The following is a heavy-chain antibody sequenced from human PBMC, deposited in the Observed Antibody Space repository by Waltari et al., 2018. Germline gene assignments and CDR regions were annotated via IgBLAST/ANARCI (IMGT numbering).Heavy chain of an antibody. CDR1: GGSFSGYY. Sequence: QVQLQQWGAGLLKPSETLSLTCAVYGGSFSGYYWSWIRQPPGKGLEWIGEINHSGSTNYNPSLKSRVTISVDTSKNQFSLKLSSVTAADTAVYYCAPVEYSSSQPSVRWGQGTLVTGSS. D-gene: IGHD6-6*01. CDR2: INHSGST. J-gene: IGHJ4*02. CDR3: APVEYSSSQPSVR. V-gene: IGHV4-34*01.